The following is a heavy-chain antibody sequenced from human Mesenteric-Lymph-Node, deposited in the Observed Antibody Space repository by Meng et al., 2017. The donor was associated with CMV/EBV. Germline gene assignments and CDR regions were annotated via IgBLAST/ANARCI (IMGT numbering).Heavy chain of an antibody. Sequence: GESLKISCTASGFTFGDYAMSWVRQAPGKGLEWVGFIRSKAYGGTTEYAASVKGRFTISRDDSKSIAYLQMNSLKTEDTAVYYCTREYCTNGVCYKRGDYWGQGTLVTVSS. CDR1: GFTFGDYA. D-gene: IGHD2-8*01. V-gene: IGHV3-49*04. CDR3: TREYCTNGVCYKRGDY. CDR2: IRSKAYGGTT. J-gene: IGHJ4*02.